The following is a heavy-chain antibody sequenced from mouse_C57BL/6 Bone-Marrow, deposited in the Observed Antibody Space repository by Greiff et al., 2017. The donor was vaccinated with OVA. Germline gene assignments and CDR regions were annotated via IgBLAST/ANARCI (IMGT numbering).Heavy chain of an antibody. D-gene: IGHD2-1*01. CDR2: ISSGGSYT. CDR1: GFTFSSYG. V-gene: IGHV5-6*01. J-gene: IGHJ3*01. CDR3: ARHVLLRRTWFAY. Sequence: EVQLVESGGDLVKPGGSLKLSCAASGFTFSSYGMSWVRQTPDKRLEWVATISSGGSYTYYPDSVKGRFTISRDNAKNTLFLQMIILKSDDTAMYYCARHVLLRRTWFAYWGQGTLVTVSA.